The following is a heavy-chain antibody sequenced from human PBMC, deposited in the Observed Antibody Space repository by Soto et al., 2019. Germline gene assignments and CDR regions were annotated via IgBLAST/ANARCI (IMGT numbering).Heavy chain of an antibody. J-gene: IGHJ5*02. CDR1: GGTFSSYA. CDR3: ARRVVGDMPGNWFDP. D-gene: IGHD1-26*01. Sequence: GASVKVSCKASGGTFSSYAISWVRQAPGQGLEWMGGIIPIFGTANYAQKFQGRVTITADESTSTAYMELSSLRSEDTAVYYCARRVVGDMPGNWFDPWGQGTLVTVSS. CDR2: IIPIFGTA. V-gene: IGHV1-69*13.